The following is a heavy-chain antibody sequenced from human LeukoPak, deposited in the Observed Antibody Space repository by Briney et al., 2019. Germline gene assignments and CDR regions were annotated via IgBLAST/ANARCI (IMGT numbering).Heavy chain of an antibody. V-gene: IGHV4-39*01. D-gene: IGHD1-20*01. CDR1: GGSISSSSFY. Sequence: SETLSLTCTVSGGSISSSSFYWGWIRQPPGKGLEWIGSIYSSGATYYNPSLKSRVTMSVDTSENQFSLTLSSMTAAGTAVYYCATCITGSYYYFDSWGQGALVTVSS. J-gene: IGHJ4*02. CDR2: IYSSGAT. CDR3: ATCITGSYYYFDS.